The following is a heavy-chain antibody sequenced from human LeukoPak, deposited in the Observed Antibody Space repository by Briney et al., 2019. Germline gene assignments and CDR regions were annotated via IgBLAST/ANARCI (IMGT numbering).Heavy chain of an antibody. CDR1: GESFSAYY. V-gene: IGHV4-34*01. J-gene: IGHJ6*02. Sequence: PSETLSLTCAVYGESFSAYYWSWIRQPSGKGLEWIGEINHSGSTSYNPSLKTRVTISVDTSKNQLSLRLNSVTVADTAVYYCASLDWSYYYGMDVWGQGTTVTVSS. CDR2: INHSGST. CDR3: ASLDWSYYYGMDV. D-gene: IGHD3-9*01.